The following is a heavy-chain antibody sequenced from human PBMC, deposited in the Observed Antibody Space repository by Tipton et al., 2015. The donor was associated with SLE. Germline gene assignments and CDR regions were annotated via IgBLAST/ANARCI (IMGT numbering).Heavy chain of an antibody. V-gene: IGHV4-34*01. Sequence: GLVKPSETLSLTCAVYGGSFSAYYWTWICQPPGKGLEWIGEISLSGSTNYNPSLKSRVTISEDTSKNQFSLKLSSVTAADTAVYYCARDGLGWGYYYYMDVWGKGTTVTVSS. J-gene: IGHJ6*03. CDR2: ISLSGST. CDR3: ARDGLGWGYYYYMDV. CDR1: GGSFSAYY. D-gene: IGHD5/OR15-5a*01.